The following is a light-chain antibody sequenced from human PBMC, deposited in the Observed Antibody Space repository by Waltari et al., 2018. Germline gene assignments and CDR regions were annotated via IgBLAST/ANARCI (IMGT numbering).Light chain of an antibody. J-gene: IGKJ4*01. V-gene: IGKV3-11*01. Sequence: EIVITQPPPTLSFSPGESATLSCRASHSVNGYLAWYQQRPGQAPRLLSYDASNRDTGIPARFSGSGSETDFTLTISSLQPEDSAVYYCQQRRNWPLTFGGGTKVEIK. CDR1: HSVNGY. CDR2: DAS. CDR3: QQRRNWPLT.